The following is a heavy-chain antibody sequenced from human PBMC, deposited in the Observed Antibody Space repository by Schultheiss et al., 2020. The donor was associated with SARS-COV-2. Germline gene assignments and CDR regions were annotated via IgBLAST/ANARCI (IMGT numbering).Heavy chain of an antibody. J-gene: IGHJ6*02. V-gene: IGHV3-21*04. CDR3: ASSIVTAAIFGMDV. D-gene: IGHD2-2*02. Sequence: GGSLRLSCAGSGFTLSNHWMHWVRQAPGKGLEWVSSISSRNNYIYYADSVKGRFTISRDNARNSLYLQMNSLRAEDTAIYYCASSIVTAAIFGMDVWGQGTTVTVSS. CDR1: GFTLSNHW. CDR2: ISSRNNYI.